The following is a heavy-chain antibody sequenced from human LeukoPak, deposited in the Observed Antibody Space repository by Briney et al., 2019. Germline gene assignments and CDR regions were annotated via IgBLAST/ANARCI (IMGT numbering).Heavy chain of an antibody. D-gene: IGHD6-19*01. J-gene: IGHJ4*02. Sequence: GGSLRLSCAASGFTFSSNAMTWVRQAPGKGLEWVSGISGSTYYADSVKGRFTISRDNSKNMLYLQMNSLRAEDTAVYFCASRTYSSGWYYFDYWGQGTLVTVSS. CDR2: ISGST. V-gene: IGHV3-23*01. CDR1: GFTFSSNA. CDR3: ASRTYSSGWYYFDY.